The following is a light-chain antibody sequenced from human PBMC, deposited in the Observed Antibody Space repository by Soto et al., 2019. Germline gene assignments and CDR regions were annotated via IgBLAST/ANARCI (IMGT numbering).Light chain of an antibody. V-gene: IGKV3-20*01. Sequence: ENVLTQSPGTLSLSPGERATLSCRASQSVSTPYLAWYQQKPGQAPRLLIYSTSTRASGIPDRFSGSGSGTDFTLTISRLEPEDFAVYYCQQYGSSLWTFGPGTKVDIK. CDR1: QSVSTPY. CDR3: QQYGSSLWT. J-gene: IGKJ1*01. CDR2: STS.